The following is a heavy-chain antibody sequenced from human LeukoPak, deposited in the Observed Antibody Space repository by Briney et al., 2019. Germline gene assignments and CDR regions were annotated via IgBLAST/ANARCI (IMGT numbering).Heavy chain of an antibody. D-gene: IGHD3-10*01. J-gene: IGHJ4*02. Sequence: SETLSLTCAVYGGSFSGYYWSWIRQPPGKGLEWIGEINYSGSTNYNPSLKGRVTISVDTSKNQFSLKLSSVTAADTAVYYCARDRRITMVRGVSGARRNDYWGQGTLVTVSS. V-gene: IGHV4-34*01. CDR1: GGSFSGYY. CDR2: INYSGST. CDR3: ARDRRITMVRGVSGARRNDY.